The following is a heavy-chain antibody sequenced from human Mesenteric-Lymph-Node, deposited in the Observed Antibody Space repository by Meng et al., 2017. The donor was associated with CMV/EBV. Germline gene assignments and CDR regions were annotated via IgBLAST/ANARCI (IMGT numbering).Heavy chain of an antibody. CDR3: TSYYDFWSGYGY. D-gene: IGHD3-3*01. V-gene: IGHV3-73*01. J-gene: IGHJ4*02. CDR2: IRSKANSYAT. Sequence: WVRQASGKGLEWVGRIRSKANSYATAYAASVKGRFTISRDDSKNTAYLQMNSLKTEDTAVYYCTSYYDFWSGYGYWGQGTLVTVSS.